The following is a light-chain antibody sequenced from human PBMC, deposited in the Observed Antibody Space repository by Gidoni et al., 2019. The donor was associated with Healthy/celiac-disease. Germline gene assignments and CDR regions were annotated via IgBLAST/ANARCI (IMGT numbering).Light chain of an antibody. V-gene: IGKV1-13*02. CDR2: DAS. Sequence: AIPLTQSPSSLSASVGDRVTITCRASQGISSALAWYQQKPGKAPKLLIYDASSWDSGVPSRFSGSGSGTDFTLTISSLEPEDFAAYYCQQFNSYPLVFXXXTRLEIK. J-gene: IGKJ5*01. CDR1: QGISSA. CDR3: QQFNSYPLV.